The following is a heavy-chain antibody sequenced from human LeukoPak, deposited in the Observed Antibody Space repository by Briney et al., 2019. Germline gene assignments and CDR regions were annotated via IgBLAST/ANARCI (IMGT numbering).Heavy chain of an antibody. CDR1: GFTFSGYA. V-gene: IGHV3-23*01. D-gene: IGHD6-19*01. Sequence: EGSLRLSCAASGFTFSGYAMSWVRQAPGKGLEWVSGISGRDGNTYYADSVKGRFTISRDNSKNTLYLQMISLRVEDTAIYYCAKDRIVMSGFFDYWGQGTLVTVSS. CDR2: ISGRDGNT. CDR3: AKDRIVMSGFFDY. J-gene: IGHJ4*02.